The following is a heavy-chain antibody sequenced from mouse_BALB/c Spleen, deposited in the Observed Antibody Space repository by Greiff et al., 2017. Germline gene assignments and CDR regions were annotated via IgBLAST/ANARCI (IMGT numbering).Heavy chain of an antibody. Sequence: EVKLMESGAELVKPGASVKLSCTASGFNIKDTYMHWVKQRPEQGLEWIGRIDPANGNTKYDPKFQGKATITADTSSNTAYLQLSSLTSEDTAVYYCARGTGAMDYWGQGTSVTVSA. V-gene: IGHV14-3*02. CDR3: ARGTGAMDY. J-gene: IGHJ4*01. D-gene: IGHD3-3*01. CDR1: GFNIKDTY. CDR2: IDPANGNT.